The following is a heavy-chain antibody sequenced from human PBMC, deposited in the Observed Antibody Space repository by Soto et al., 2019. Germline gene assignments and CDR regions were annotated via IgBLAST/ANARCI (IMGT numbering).Heavy chain of an antibody. CDR3: AKDRGHVFDY. CDR2: ISYDGSNK. V-gene: IGHV3-30*18. CDR1: GFTFSSYG. J-gene: IGHJ4*02. Sequence: QVQLVESGGGVVQPGRSLSLSCAASGFTFSSYGMHWVRQAPGKGLEWVAVISYDGSNKYYADSVKGRFTISRDNSKNTLYLQMNSLRAEDTAVYYCAKDRGHVFDYWGQGTLVTVSS.